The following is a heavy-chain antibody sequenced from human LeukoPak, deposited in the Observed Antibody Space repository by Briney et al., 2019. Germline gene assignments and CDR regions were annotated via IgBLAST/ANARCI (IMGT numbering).Heavy chain of an antibody. CDR2: IYTSGST. CDR1: GGSISSYY. J-gene: IGHJ4*02. V-gene: IGHV4-4*07. CDR3: ARDLKCYYDNNEIT. D-gene: IGHD3-22*01. Sequence: PSETLSLTCTVSGGSISSYYWSWIRQPAGKGLEGIGRIYTSGSTNYNPSLTSRVTMSVDTSKNQFSLTLSSVTAADTAVYYCARDLKCYYDNNEITWGQGTLVTVSS.